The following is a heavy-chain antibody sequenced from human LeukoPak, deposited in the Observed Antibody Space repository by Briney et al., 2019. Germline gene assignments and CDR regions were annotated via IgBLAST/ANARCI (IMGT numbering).Heavy chain of an antibody. CDR1: GYTFTNYG. CDR2: INPNSGGT. CDR3: ARPYYYDSSGYSVFDY. Sequence: ASVKVSCKASGYTFTNYGISWVRQAPGQGLEWMGWINPNSGGTNYAQKFQGRVTMTRDTSISTAYMELSRLRSDDTAVYYCARPYYYDSSGYSVFDYWGQGTLVTVSS. J-gene: IGHJ4*02. D-gene: IGHD3-22*01. V-gene: IGHV1-2*02.